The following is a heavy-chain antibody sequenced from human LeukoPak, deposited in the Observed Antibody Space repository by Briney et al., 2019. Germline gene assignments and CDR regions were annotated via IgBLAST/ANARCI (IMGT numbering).Heavy chain of an antibody. CDR1: GFTFSSYS. Sequence: GGSLRLSCAASGFTFSSYSMNWVRQAPGKGLEWVSSISSSSSYIYYADSVKGRFTISRDNAKNSLYLQMNSLRAEDTAVYYCAKDQSPIAAAGNGDYWGQGTLVTVSS. CDR2: ISSSSSYI. D-gene: IGHD6-13*01. J-gene: IGHJ4*02. V-gene: IGHV3-21*01. CDR3: AKDQSPIAAAGNGDY.